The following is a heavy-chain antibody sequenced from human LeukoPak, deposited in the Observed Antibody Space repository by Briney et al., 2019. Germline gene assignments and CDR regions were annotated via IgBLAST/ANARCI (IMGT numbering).Heavy chain of an antibody. CDR3: AREPGETDEGFEY. CDR1: GGSVSGGSYY. Sequence: SETLSLTCTVSGGSVSGGSYYWNWIRPPPGKGLEWIGHIYYSGSTDYNPSLKSRVTISADTSKNQFSLKMTSVTAADTAVYYCAREPGETDEGFEYWGQGTLVTVSS. V-gene: IGHV4-61*01. D-gene: IGHD1-14*01. J-gene: IGHJ4*02. CDR2: IYYSGST.